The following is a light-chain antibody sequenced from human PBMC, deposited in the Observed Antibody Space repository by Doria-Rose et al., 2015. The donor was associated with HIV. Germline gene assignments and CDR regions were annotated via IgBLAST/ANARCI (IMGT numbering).Light chain of an antibody. CDR3: HQYGTSWT. J-gene: IGKJ1*01. Sequence: EIVLTQSPGTLSLSPGERATLSCRASRSFSRTYLAWYQQKPGQAPSLLIYDGSTRATGIPDRFSASGSGTDFTLTINRLEPEDFALYYCHQYGTSWTFGQGTEVEI. CDR1: RSFSRTY. V-gene: IGKV3-20*01. CDR2: DGS.